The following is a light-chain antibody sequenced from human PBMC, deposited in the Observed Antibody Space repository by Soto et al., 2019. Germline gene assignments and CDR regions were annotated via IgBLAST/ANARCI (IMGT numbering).Light chain of an antibody. Sequence: QSVLTQPTSASGTPGQRVTISCSGSSSNIGSNYVSWYQQLPGTAPKLLSYRNNQRPSGVPDRFSGSKAGTSDSLAISGLRSEDEADYYCAAWDDSLSGRVLGGGTQLTVL. CDR3: AAWDDSLSGRV. CDR1: SSNIGSNY. CDR2: RNN. V-gene: IGLV1-47*01. J-gene: IGLJ3*02.